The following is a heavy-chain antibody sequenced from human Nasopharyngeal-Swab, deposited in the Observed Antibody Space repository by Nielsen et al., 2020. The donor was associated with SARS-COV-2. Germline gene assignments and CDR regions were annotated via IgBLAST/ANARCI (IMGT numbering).Heavy chain of an antibody. CDR2: IYYSGST. Sequence: WIRQPPGQGLEWIGYIYYSGSTNYNPSLKSRVTISVDTSKNQFSLKLSSVTAADTAVYYCASSPYDFWSGYRFDYWGQGTLVTVSS. V-gene: IGHV4-59*01. CDR3: ASSPYDFWSGYRFDY. D-gene: IGHD3-3*01. J-gene: IGHJ4*02.